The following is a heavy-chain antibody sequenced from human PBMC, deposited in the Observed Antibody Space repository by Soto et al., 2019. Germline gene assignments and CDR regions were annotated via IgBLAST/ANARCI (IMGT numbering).Heavy chain of an antibody. V-gene: IGHV4-59*12. CDR1: GGSISNYY. CDR3: ARDHPHSYGVYYFDY. J-gene: IGHJ4*02. CDR2: IYYSGST. Sequence: SETLSLTCTVSGGSISNYYWSWIRQPPGKGLEWIAYIYYSGSTNYNPSLKSRVTISVDTSKNQFSLKLSSVTAADTAVYYCARDHPHSYGVYYFDYWGQGTPVTVSS. D-gene: IGHD5-18*01.